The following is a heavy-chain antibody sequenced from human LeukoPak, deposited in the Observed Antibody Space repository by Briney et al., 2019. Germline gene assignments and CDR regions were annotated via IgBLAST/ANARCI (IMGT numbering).Heavy chain of an antibody. CDR3: ARKGLTAGLDY. CDR2: IYYSGST. CDR1: GXSISSYY. Sequence: SETLSLTCTVSGXSISSYYGSWIRQPPGKGLEWIGYIYYSGSTNYNPSLKSRVTISVDTSKNQFSLKVSSVTAADTAVYYCARKGLTAGLDYWGQGTLVTVSS. J-gene: IGHJ4*02. V-gene: IGHV4-59*01. D-gene: IGHD5-18*01.